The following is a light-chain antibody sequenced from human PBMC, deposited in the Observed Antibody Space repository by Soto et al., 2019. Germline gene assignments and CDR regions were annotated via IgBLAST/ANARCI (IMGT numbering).Light chain of an antibody. CDR1: QSVSSY. V-gene: IGKV3-11*01. CDR3: QHRSNWPSIT. CDR2: DAS. J-gene: IGKJ5*01. Sequence: EIVLTQSPATLSLSPGERATLSCRASQSVSSYLAWYQQQPGQAPRLLLYDASNRATGIPARFSGSGSGTDFTLTISSLEPEEFSAYYCQHRSNWPSITFGQGTRLEIK.